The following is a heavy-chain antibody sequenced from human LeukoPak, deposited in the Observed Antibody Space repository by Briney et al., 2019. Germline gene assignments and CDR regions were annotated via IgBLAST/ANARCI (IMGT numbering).Heavy chain of an antibody. CDR1: GFNFSSYA. CDR3: ARTYSSSSYSPFDY. J-gene: IGHJ4*02. D-gene: IGHD6-13*01. V-gene: IGHV3-23*01. CDR2: ISSGGGST. Sequence: GGSLRLSCGASGFNFSSYAMSWVRQATGKGVEWVSAISSGGGSTYYADSVKGRYTIYRDNSKLTLYLQMDSLRAEHAAVCYCARTYSSSSYSPFDYWGQGTLVTVSS.